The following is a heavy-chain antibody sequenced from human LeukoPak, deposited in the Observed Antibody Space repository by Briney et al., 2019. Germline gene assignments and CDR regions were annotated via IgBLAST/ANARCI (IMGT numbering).Heavy chain of an antibody. D-gene: IGHD3-10*01. V-gene: IGHV3-48*03. CDR2: ISSSGSTI. J-gene: IGHJ4*02. CDR1: GFTFSSYE. Sequence: GGSLRLSCAASGFTFSSYEMNWVRQAPGKGLEWVSYISSSGSTIYYADSVKGRFTISRDNAKNSLYLQMNSLRAEDTAVYYCARGNLWFGELSSAYFAYWGQGTLVTVSS. CDR3: ARGNLWFGELSSAYFAY.